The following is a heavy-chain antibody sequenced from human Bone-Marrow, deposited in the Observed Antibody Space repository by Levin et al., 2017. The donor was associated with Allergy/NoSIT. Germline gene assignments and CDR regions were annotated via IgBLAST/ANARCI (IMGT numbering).Heavy chain of an antibody. V-gene: IGHV1-8*01. J-gene: IGHJ5*02. CDR2: MNPRSGNA. CDR1: GYTFTSYD. Sequence: GESLKISCKASGYTFTSYDINWVRQATGQGLEWMGWMNPRSGNAGYAREFQGRVTMTRNTATNTAYMELSSLKSEDTAVYYCAKVSSPSGSYRYFDPWGQGTLVTVSS. D-gene: IGHD3-10*01. CDR3: AKVSSPSGSYRYFDP.